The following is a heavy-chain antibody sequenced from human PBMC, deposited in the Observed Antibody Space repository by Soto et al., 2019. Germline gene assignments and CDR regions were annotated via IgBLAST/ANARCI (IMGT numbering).Heavy chain of an antibody. Sequence: GVSLRLSCAASGFTFSSYGMHWVRQAPGKGLEWVAVISYDGSNKYYADSVKGRFTISRDNSKNTLYLQMNSLRAEDTAVYYCAKDLIAMIVVVRWGSAFDIWGQGTMVTVSS. J-gene: IGHJ3*02. CDR3: AKDLIAMIVVVRWGSAFDI. CDR2: ISYDGSNK. V-gene: IGHV3-30*18. D-gene: IGHD3-22*01. CDR1: GFTFSSYG.